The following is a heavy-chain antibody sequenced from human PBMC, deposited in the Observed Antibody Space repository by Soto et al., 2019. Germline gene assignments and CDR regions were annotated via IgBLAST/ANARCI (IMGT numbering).Heavy chain of an antibody. J-gene: IGHJ5*02. CDR2: MDYSGST. Sequence: PSETLSLTCTVSGGSFSPNYWSWIRQPPGKGLEWIGSMDYSGSTYCNPSLKSRVTISVDTSKNQFSLKLSSLTAADTAVYYCARAETYYDILTGYDWFDPWGQGTLVTVSS. CDR3: ARAETYYDILTGYDWFDP. V-gene: IGHV4-59*05. D-gene: IGHD3-9*01. CDR1: GGSFSPNY.